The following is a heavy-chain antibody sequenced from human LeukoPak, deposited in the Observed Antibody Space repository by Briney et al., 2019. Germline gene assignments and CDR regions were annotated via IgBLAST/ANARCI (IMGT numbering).Heavy chain of an antibody. Sequence: SETLSLTCAVYGGSFSGYYWSWIRQPPGKGLEWIGEINHSGSTNYNPSLKSRVTISVDTSKNQFSLKLSSVTAADTAVYYCARGRSFRTLPFDYGGQGTLVTVSS. D-gene: IGHD1-14*01. J-gene: IGHJ4*02. CDR1: GGSFSGYY. CDR3: ARGRSFRTLPFDY. CDR2: INHSGST. V-gene: IGHV4-34*01.